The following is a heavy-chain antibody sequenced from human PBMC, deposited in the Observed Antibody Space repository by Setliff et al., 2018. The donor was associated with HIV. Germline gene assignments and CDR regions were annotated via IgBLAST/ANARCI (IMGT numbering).Heavy chain of an antibody. V-gene: IGHV3-48*01. J-gene: IGHJ3*02. CDR2: ISSTSSNI. CDR3: ARYALAVPGYHNAFDI. CDR1: GFSFSSYG. Sequence: GALRLSCAASGFSFSSYGMNWVRQAPGKGLEWVSYISSTSSNIYYVDSVEGRFTISRDNANNSLYLQMNSLRAEDTAVYYCARYALAVPGYHNAFDIWGQGTMVTVSS. D-gene: IGHD6-19*01.